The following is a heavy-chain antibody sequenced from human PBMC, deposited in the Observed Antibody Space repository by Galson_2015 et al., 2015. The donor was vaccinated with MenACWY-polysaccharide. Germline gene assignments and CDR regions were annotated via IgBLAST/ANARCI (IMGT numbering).Heavy chain of an antibody. D-gene: IGHD6-19*01. J-gene: IGHJ3*01. CDR2: ISSSGGRA. CDR1: GFTFNTYA. CDR3: SKSLAVAGTWATFDL. V-gene: IGHV3-23*01. Sequence: SLSLSCEASGFTFNTYAMGWVRQAPGEGLDWVSVISSSGGRAYYTDSVQGRFAISRATSKNTVYVEVTSLRAEDTAVYCCSKSLAVAGTWATFDLWGLGTVVTVSS.